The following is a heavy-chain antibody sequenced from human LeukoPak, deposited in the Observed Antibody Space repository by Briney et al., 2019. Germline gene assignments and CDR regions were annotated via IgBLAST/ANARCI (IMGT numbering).Heavy chain of an antibody. CDR3: AKEPNSYSSSWYFED. CDR1: GFTFRNYV. Sequence: GGSLRLSCAASGFTFRNYVMQWVRQAPGKGLEWVAVVSYDGGTTFYADSVKGRFTISRDNSKNTLDLQMFSLRVEDTAMYYCAKEPNSYSSSWYFEDWGQGTLVTVSS. V-gene: IGHV3-30*18. D-gene: IGHD6-13*01. J-gene: IGHJ1*01. CDR2: VSYDGGTT.